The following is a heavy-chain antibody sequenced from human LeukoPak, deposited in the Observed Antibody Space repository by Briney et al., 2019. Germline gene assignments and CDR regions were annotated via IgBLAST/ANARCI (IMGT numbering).Heavy chain of an antibody. D-gene: IGHD4-11*01. CDR1: GGSISTYY. CDR3: ARDYSNYILDY. V-gene: IGHV4-59*01. CDR2: IYYSGTT. Sequence: SETLSLTCIVSGGSISTYYWTWIRQSPGKRLEWIGYIYYSGTTNYNPSLESRVTMSVDTSKNEFSLKLSSVTAADTAVYYCARDYSNYILDYWGPGTLVTVSS. J-gene: IGHJ4*02.